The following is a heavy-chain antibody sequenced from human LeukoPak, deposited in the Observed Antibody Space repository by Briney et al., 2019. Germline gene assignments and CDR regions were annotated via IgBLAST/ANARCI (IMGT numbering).Heavy chain of an antibody. V-gene: IGHV4-34*01. Sequence: SETLSLTCAVYGGSFSGYYWSWIRQPPGKGLEWIGEINHSGSTNYNPSLKSRVTISVDTSKNQFSLKLSSVTAADTAVYYCARMVRGVYRYWGQGTLVTVSS. CDR1: GGSFSGYY. CDR3: ARMVRGVYRY. CDR2: INHSGST. D-gene: IGHD3-10*01. J-gene: IGHJ4*02.